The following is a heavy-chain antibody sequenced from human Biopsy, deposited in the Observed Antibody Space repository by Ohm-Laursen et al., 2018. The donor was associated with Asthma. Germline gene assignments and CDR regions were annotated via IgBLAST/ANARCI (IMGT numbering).Heavy chain of an antibody. CDR3: ASYEVVTSILPLDV. Sequence: SLRLSCAASGFTFSTYAMSWARQAPGKGLEWVSSISGSGGRTYYADSVKGRFTVSRDNSMNTLYLQMNSLRAEDTAVYYCASYEVVTSILPLDVWGQGTTVTVSS. J-gene: IGHJ6*02. D-gene: IGHD2-21*02. V-gene: IGHV3-23*01. CDR2: ISGSGGRT. CDR1: GFTFSTYA.